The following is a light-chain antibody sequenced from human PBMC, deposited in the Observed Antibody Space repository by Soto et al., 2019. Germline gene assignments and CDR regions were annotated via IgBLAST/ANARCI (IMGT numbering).Light chain of an antibody. J-gene: IGKJ1*01. CDR3: QYYNMYCWT. CDR1: QSISSW. Sequence: DIQLTQSPSTLSASVGDRVTITCRASQSISSWLAWYQQKPGKAPKFLIYKTSNLESGVPSRFSGSGSGTEFTLTISSLQPDDFATYYCQYYNMYCWTFGRGTKVAIK. CDR2: KTS. V-gene: IGKV1-5*03.